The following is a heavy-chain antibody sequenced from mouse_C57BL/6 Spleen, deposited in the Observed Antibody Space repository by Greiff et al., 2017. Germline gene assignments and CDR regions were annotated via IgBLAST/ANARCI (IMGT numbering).Heavy chain of an antibody. J-gene: IGHJ1*03. D-gene: IGHD2-1*01. Sequence: EVKLMESGPGLVKPSQSLSLTCSVTGYSITSGYYWNWIRQFPGNKLEWMGYISYDGSNNYNPSLKNRISITRDTSKNQFFLKLNSVTTEDTATYYCARRGDGNWYFDVWGTGTTVTVSS. CDR2: ISYDGSN. CDR3: ARRGDGNWYFDV. CDR1: GYSITSGYY. V-gene: IGHV3-6*01.